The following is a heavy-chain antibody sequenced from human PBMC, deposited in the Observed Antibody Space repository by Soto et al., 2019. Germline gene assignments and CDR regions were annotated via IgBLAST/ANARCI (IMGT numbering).Heavy chain of an antibody. J-gene: IGHJ6*02. Sequence: PGGSLRLSCAASGFTFSSYGMHWVRQAPGKGLEWVAVIWYDGSNKYYADSVKGRFTISRDNSKNTLYLQMNSLRAEDTAVYYCASGLHCSGGSCYHYGMDVWGQGTTVTVS. CDR2: IWYDGSNK. CDR3: ASGLHCSGGSCYHYGMDV. CDR1: GFTFSSYG. D-gene: IGHD2-15*01. V-gene: IGHV3-33*01.